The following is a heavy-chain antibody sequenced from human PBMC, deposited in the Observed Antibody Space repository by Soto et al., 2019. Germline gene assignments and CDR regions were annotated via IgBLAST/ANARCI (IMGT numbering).Heavy chain of an antibody. CDR1: GGSITSSSYY. D-gene: IGHD1-26*01. CDR2: IYYSGST. J-gene: IGHJ5*02. V-gene: IGHV4-39*01. CDR3: ATQEVGGTYVYTFDP. Sequence: PSETLSLTCTVSGGSITSSSYYWGWIRQPPGKGLEWIGSIYYSGSTYYNPSLKSRVTISVDTSKNQFSLKLGSVTAADTAVYYCATQEVGGTYVYTFDPWGQGTLVTVPS.